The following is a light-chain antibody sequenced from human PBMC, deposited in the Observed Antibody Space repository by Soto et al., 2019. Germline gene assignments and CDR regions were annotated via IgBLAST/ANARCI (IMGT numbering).Light chain of an antibody. CDR1: QSISSSY. CDR2: GTS. V-gene: IGKV3-20*01. Sequence: EIVLTQSPGTLSLSPGGRATVSCRSSQSISSSYLAWYQQKPGQAPRLLIYGTSSRATGIPDRFSGSGSGTDFTLTISRLEPEDFAVYYCQQYGSSLLTFGGGTKVDIK. CDR3: QQYGSSLLT. J-gene: IGKJ4*01.